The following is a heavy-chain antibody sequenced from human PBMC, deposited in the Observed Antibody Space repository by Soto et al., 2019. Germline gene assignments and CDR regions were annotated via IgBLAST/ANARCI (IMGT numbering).Heavy chain of an antibody. V-gene: IGHV1-18*01. CDR1: GYTFYSHS. J-gene: IGHJ6*02. CDR2: ISADNGNT. D-gene: IGHD5-18*01. CDR3: ARCIQQDYYYGMDV. Sequence: QAQLVQSGAEVKKPGASVKVSCKASGYTFYSHSISWVRQAPGQGLEWMGRISADNGNTKYAQRFRGRVTMTTDTSTSTVYMELRKLRSDDTAVYYCARCIQQDYYYGMDVWGQGTTFTFSS.